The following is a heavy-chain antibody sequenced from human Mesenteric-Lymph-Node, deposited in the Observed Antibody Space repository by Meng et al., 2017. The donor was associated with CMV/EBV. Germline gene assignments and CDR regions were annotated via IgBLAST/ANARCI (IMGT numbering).Heavy chain of an antibody. V-gene: IGHV2-5*02. CDR3: ARRNYGPFDY. CDR2: IYWDDDR. Sequence: LTCTFSGFSLTTTGVGVGWIRQPPGKALEWLVLIYWDDDRHYSPSPKNRLTITKDTSKSQVVLTMTNMDPVDTATYYCARRNYGPFDYWGQGTLVTVSS. D-gene: IGHD3-16*01. CDR1: GFSLTTTGVG. J-gene: IGHJ4*02.